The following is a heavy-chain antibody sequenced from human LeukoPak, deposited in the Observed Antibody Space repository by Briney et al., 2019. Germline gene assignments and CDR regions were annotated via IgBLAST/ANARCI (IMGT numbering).Heavy chain of an antibody. V-gene: IGHV3-30*18. D-gene: IGHD5-24*01. CDR1: GFTFSSYG. CDR2: ISYDGSNK. CDR3: AKDEMDSLDY. J-gene: IGHJ4*02. Sequence: GRSLRLSCAASGFTFSSYGMHWVRQAPGKGLEWVAVISYDGSNKYYADSVKGRFTIPRDNSKNTLYLQMNSLRAEDTAVYYCAKDEMDSLDYWGQGTLVTVSS.